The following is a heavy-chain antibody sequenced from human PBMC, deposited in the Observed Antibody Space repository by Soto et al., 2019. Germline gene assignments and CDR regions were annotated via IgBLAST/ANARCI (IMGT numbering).Heavy chain of an antibody. CDR3: ARSMIVVVNAFDI. V-gene: IGHV1-69*13. J-gene: IGHJ3*02. CDR1: GGTFSSYA. CDR2: IIPIFGTA. Sequence: GASVKVSCKASGGTFSSYAISWVRQAPGQGLEWMGGIIPIFGTANYAQKFQGRVTITADESTSTAYMELSSLRSEDTAVYYCARSMIVVVNAFDIWGQGTMVTVSS. D-gene: IGHD3-22*01.